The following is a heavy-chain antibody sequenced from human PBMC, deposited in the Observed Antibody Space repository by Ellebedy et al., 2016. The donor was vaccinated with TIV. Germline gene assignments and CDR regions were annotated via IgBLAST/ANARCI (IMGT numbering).Heavy chain of an antibody. D-gene: IGHD3-10*01. CDR1: GYSFTGLY. Sequence: AASVKVSCKASGYSFTGLYMHWVRQAPGQGLEWMGWINPYSGVTNYAQKFQGRVTMTRDTSISTAYMELRRLRSDDTAEYYCATSGVGTMVRGAIDYWGQGTVVTVSS. V-gene: IGHV1-2*02. CDR3: ATSGVGTMVRGAIDY. CDR2: INPYSGVT. J-gene: IGHJ4*02.